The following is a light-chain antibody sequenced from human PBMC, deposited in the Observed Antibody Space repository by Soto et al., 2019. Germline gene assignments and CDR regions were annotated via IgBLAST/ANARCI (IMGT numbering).Light chain of an antibody. J-gene: IGLJ1*01. CDR1: SSDIGAGFD. CDR3: SSFTTSHTYI. Sequence: QSVLTQPPSVSGAPGQRVTISCSGSSSDIGAGFDVHWYQHLPGTAPKLLIYGNTNRPSGVPGRFSGSKSGTSASLAISGLQAEDEADYYCSSFTTSHTYIFGTGTKVTVL. V-gene: IGLV1-40*01. CDR2: GNT.